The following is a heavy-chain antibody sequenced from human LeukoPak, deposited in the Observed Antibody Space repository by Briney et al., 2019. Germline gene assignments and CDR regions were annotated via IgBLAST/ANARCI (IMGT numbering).Heavy chain of an antibody. Sequence: PSETLSLTCVVYGGSFSGYYWSWIRQPPGKGLEWIGEINHSGSTNYNPSLKSRVTISVDTSKNQFSLKLSSVTAADTAVYYCARDKSSVLDYGGNAYYYYGMDVWGQGTTVTVSS. CDR2: INHSGST. J-gene: IGHJ6*02. V-gene: IGHV4-34*01. CDR3: ARDKSSVLDYGGNAYYYYGMDV. CDR1: GGSFSGYY. D-gene: IGHD4-23*01.